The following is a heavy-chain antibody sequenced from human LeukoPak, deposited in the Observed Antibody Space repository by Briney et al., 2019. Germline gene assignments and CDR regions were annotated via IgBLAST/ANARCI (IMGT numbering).Heavy chain of an antibody. CDR1: GFTFSSYW. Sequence: GGSLRLSCAASGFTFSSYWMSWVRQAPGKGLEWVSSISSSSSYIYYADSVKGRFTISRDNAKNSLYLQMNSLRAEDTAVYYCARVIAVAGIRAFDYWGQGTLVTVSS. CDR2: ISSSSSYI. V-gene: IGHV3-21*01. J-gene: IGHJ4*02. D-gene: IGHD6-19*01. CDR3: ARVIAVAGIRAFDY.